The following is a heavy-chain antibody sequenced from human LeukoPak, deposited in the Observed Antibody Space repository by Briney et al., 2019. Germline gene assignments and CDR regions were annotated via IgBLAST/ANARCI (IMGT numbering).Heavy chain of an antibody. D-gene: IGHD5-18*01. CDR2: INPNSGDT. V-gene: IGHV1-2*02. J-gene: IGHJ6*03. CDR3: ARGQLWLSYYYMDV. Sequence: ASVKVSCKASGYTFTGYYMHWVRQAPGQGLEWMGWINPNSGDTNYAQKFQGRVTMTRDTSISTVYMELRRLRYDDTAVYYCARGQLWLSYYYMDVWGKGTTVTISS. CDR1: GYTFTGYY.